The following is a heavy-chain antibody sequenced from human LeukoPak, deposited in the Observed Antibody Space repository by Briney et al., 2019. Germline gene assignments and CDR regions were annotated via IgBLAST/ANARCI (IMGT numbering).Heavy chain of an antibody. V-gene: IGHV1-69*13. CDR2: IIPIFGTA. CDR1: GGTFSRYA. D-gene: IGHD6-19*01. J-gene: IGHJ4*02. Sequence: SVKVSCKASGGTFSRYAISWVRQAPEQGLEWMGGIIPIFGTANYTQKFQGRVTITADESTSTAYMELSSLRSEDTAVYYCARGPYSSGWYRSVATYFDYWGQGTLVTVSS. CDR3: ARGPYSSGWYRSVATYFDY.